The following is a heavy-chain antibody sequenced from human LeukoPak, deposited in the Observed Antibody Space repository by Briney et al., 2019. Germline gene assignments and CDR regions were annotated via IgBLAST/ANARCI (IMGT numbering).Heavy chain of an antibody. CDR1: GGSISSYY. J-gene: IGHJ6*02. CDR3: ARVGLWFGESKALDYYYYGMDV. CDR2: IYYSGST. D-gene: IGHD3-10*01. Sequence: SETLSLTCTVSGGSISSYYWSWIRQPPGKGLEWIGYIYYSGSTNYNPSLKSRVTISVDTSKNQFSLKLSSVTAADTAVYYCARVGLWFGESKALDYYYYGMDVWGQGTTVTVSS. V-gene: IGHV4-59*01.